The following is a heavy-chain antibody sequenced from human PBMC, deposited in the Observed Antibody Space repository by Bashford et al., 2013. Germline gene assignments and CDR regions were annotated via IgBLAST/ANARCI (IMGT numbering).Heavy chain of an antibody. V-gene: IGHV1-8*01. D-gene: IGHD3-9*01. J-gene: IGHJ6*03. CDR1: GYTFTSYD. CDR2: MNPNSGNT. Sequence: ASVKVSCKASGYTFTSYDINWVRQATGQGLEWMGWMNPNSGNTGYAQKFQGRVTMTRNTSISTAYMELSSLRSEDTAVYYCARGIYFDWYMYYYYYYMDVVGQRDHGHRLL. CDR3: ARGIYFDWYMYYYYYYMDV.